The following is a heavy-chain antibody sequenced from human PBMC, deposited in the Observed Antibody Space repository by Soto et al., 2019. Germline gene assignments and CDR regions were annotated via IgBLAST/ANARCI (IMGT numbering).Heavy chain of an antibody. CDR1: GGTFSSYP. J-gene: IGHJ4*02. Sequence: QVQLVQSGAEVKRPGSSVKVSCKASGGTFSSYPISWVRQAPGQGLEWMGGTNGNLGTGNYAQKFRGRLTITPYISTTTAYMELSSLKSEDTAVYYCARRDSHGYFRYFDNWGQGTLVTVSS. CDR2: TNGNLGTG. CDR3: ARRDSHGYFRYFDN. D-gene: IGHD4-17*01. V-gene: IGHV1-69*06.